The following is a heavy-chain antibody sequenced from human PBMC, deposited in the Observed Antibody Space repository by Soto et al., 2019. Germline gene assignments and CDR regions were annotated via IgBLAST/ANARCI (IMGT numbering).Heavy chain of an antibody. CDR1: GGSISSYY. CDR2: IYYSGST. D-gene: IGHD3-22*01. V-gene: IGHV4-59*08. Sequence: PSETLSLTCTVSGGSISSYYWCWIRQPPGKGLEWIGYIYYSGSTNYNPSLKSRVTISVDTSKNQFSLKLSSVTAADTAVYYCARQATRYDSSGYYKTISYNFDYWGQGTLVTVSS. CDR3: ARQATRYDSSGYYKTISYNFDY. J-gene: IGHJ4*02.